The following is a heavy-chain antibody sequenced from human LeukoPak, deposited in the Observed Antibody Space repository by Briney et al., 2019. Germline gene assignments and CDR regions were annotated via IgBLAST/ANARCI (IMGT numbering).Heavy chain of an antibody. D-gene: IGHD3-22*01. CDR2: IYPGDSDT. V-gene: IGHV5-51*01. CDR1: GYSFTSYW. J-gene: IGHJ6*03. Sequence: GESLKISCKGSGYSFTSYWIGWVRQMHGKGLEWMGIIYPGDSDTRYSPSFQGQVTISADKSISTAYLQWSSLKASDTAMYYCARLPYYYDSSGYSYYYYMDVWGKGTTVTVSS. CDR3: ARLPYYYDSSGYSYYYYMDV.